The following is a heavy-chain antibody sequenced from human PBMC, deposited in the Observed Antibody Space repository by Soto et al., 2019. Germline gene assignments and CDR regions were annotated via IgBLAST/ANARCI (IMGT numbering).Heavy chain of an antibody. V-gene: IGHV4-30-4*01. CDR1: GGSISSGDYY. CDR2: IYYSGST. Sequence: SETLSLTCTVSGGSISSGDYYWSWILQPPGKGLEWIGYIYYSGSTYYNPSLKSRVTISVGTSKNQFSLKLSSVTAADTAVYYCARGGRSGSFRVDYWGQGTLVTVSS. CDR3: ARGGRSGSFRVDY. D-gene: IGHD1-26*01. J-gene: IGHJ4*02.